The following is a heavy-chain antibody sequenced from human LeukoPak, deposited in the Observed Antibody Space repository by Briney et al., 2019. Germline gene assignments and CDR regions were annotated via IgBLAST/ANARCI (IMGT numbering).Heavy chain of an antibody. Sequence: SETLSLTCTVSGGSISSYYWSWIRQPPGKGLEWIGYIYYSGSTNYNPSLKSRVTISVDTSKNQFSLKLSSVTAADTAVYYCASSPPDIVVVPAAKGWFDPWGQGTLVTVSS. D-gene: IGHD2-2*01. CDR2: IYYSGST. CDR1: GGSISSYY. J-gene: IGHJ5*02. V-gene: IGHV4-59*01. CDR3: ASSPPDIVVVPAAKGWFDP.